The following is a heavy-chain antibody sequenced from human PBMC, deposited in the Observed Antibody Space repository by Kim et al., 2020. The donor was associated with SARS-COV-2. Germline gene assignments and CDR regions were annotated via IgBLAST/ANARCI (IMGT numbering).Heavy chain of an antibody. Sequence: SVKVSCKASGGTFSSYAISWVRQAPGQGLEWMGGIIPIFGTANYAQKFQGRVTITADESTSTAYMELSSLRSEDTAVYYCARETLGGGRDAFDIWGQGTMVTVSS. D-gene: IGHD2-15*01. V-gene: IGHV1-69*13. CDR1: GGTFSSYA. J-gene: IGHJ3*02. CDR3: ARETLGGGRDAFDI. CDR2: IIPIFGTA.